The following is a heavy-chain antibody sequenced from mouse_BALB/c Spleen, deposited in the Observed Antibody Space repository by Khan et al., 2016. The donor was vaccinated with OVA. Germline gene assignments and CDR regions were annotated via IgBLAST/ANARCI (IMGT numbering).Heavy chain of an antibody. CDR3: AREGLRGVGLDY. J-gene: IGHJ4*01. CDR2: IYPGDDST. V-gene: IGHV1S56*01. Sequence: QVRLQQYGPELVKPGTLVKISCKASGYTFTSYDINWVKQRPGQGLEWIGWIYPGDDSTNYNEKFKGKATLTADKSSTTAYMQISSLTSENSAVYFCAREGLRGVGLDYWGQGTSVTVSS. CDR1: GYTFTSYD. D-gene: IGHD2-4*01.